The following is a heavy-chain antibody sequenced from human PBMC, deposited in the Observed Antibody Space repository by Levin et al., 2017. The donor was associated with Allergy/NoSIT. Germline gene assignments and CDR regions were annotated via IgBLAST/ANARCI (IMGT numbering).Heavy chain of an antibody. J-gene: IGHJ6*02. V-gene: IGHV3-33*07. Sequence: GGSLRLSCAASGFTFSSYAMYWVRQAPGKGLEWVAAIWYDGGNKYYADSVKGRFTVSRDNSKNTLNLQMNSLRAEDTAVYYCARSGVFMLTIYYYNGLDVWGQGTTVTVSS. CDR1: GFTFSSYA. CDR3: ARSGVFMLTIYYYNGLDV. D-gene: IGHD3-10*01. CDR2: IWYDGGNK.